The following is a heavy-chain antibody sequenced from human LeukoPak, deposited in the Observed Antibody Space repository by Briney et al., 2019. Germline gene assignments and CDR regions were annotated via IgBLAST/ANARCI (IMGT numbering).Heavy chain of an antibody. J-gene: IGHJ5*01. Sequence: GGSLRLSCAASGFTFRSYAMHWVRQAPGKGLEWVAVISYDGSNKYYADSVKGRFTISRDNSKNTLYLQTNSLRAEDTAVYYCARGLSACSGGTCYISIDSWGQGTLVTVSS. CDR1: GFTFRSYA. CDR3: ARGLSACSGGTCYISIDS. D-gene: IGHD2-15*01. CDR2: ISYDGSNK. V-gene: IGHV3-30-3*01.